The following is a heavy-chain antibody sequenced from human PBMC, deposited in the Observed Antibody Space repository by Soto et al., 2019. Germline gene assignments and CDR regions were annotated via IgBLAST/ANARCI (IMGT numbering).Heavy chain of an antibody. J-gene: IGHJ5*02. Sequence: PGESLKISCQGSGYSFTNYWINWVRQLPGKGLEWVGTIAPTDSSTNYSPSFQGHVTISIDKSISTAYLHWSSLQASDTAMYYCASGLGLVRAVINTRWLGPWGQGTLVTVSS. CDR3: ASGLGLVRAVINTRWLGP. CDR2: IAPTDSST. V-gene: IGHV5-10-1*01. D-gene: IGHD3-10*01. CDR1: GYSFTNYW.